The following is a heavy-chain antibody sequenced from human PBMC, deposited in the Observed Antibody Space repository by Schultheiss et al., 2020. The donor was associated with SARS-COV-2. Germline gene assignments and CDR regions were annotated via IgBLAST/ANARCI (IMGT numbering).Heavy chain of an antibody. CDR1: GFTVSSNY. D-gene: IGHD2-21*02. J-gene: IGHJ6*02. CDR2: ISSSSSTI. Sequence: GGSLRLSCAASGFTVSSNYMSWVRQAPGKGLEWVSYISSSSSTIYYADSVKGRFTISRDNAKNSLYLQMNSLRAEDTAVYYCAREMVVTAPWGMDVWGQGTTVTVSS. CDR3: AREMVVTAPWGMDV. V-gene: IGHV3-11*01.